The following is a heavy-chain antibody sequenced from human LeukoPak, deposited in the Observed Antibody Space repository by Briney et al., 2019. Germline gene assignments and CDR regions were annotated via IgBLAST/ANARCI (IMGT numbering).Heavy chain of an antibody. J-gene: IGHJ6*04. D-gene: IGHD2-21*02. CDR3: ARGDHYYYTMDV. V-gene: IGHV4-59*01. CDR1: GRSISSYY. Sequence: SETLSLTCTVSGRSISSYYWSWIRQPPGEGLEWIGYIYSSGSTNYNPSLKSRVTISVDTSKNQFSLKLTSMTAADTAVYYCARGDHYYYTMDVWGKGTTVTVSS. CDR2: IYSSGST.